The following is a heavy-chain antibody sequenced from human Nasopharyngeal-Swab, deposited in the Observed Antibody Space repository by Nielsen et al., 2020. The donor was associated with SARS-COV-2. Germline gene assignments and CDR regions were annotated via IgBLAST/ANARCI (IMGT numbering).Heavy chain of an antibody. CDR3: ARGGGATSFDY. J-gene: IGHJ4*02. CDR2: INHSGST. CDR1: GGSISSSSYY. Sequence: SETLSLTCTVSGGSISSSSYYWGWIRQPPGKGLEWIGEINHSGSTNYNPSLKSRVTISVDTSKNQFSLKLSSVTAADTAVYYCARGGGATSFDYWGQGTLVTVSS. D-gene: IGHD1-26*01. V-gene: IGHV4-39*07.